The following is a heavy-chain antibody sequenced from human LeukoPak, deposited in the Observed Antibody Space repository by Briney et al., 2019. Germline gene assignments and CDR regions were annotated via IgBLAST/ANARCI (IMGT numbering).Heavy chain of an antibody. CDR3: ARGQWLPVFDF. V-gene: IGHV4-59*01. Sequence: SETLSLTCTVSGGSISSYYWSWIRQPPGKGLEWIGYIFYSGSTNYNPSLKSRVTISVDTSKNHFSLKLSSVTAADTAVYYCARGQWLPVFDFWGQGTLVTVSS. D-gene: IGHD3-22*01. CDR2: IFYSGST. CDR1: GGSISSYY. J-gene: IGHJ4*02.